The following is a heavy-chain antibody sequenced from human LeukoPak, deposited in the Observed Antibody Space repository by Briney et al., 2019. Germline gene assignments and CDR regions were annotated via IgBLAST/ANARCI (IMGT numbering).Heavy chain of an antibody. CDR1: GGSISVYH. CDR2: LYDTGIT. J-gene: IGHJ3*01. V-gene: IGHV4-4*08. D-gene: IGHD1-26*01. CDR3: AKEGMGSEATTADGAFDV. Sequence: ASETLSLTCTVSGGSISVYHWSWIRQPPGKGLEWIGYLYDTGITDYSPSLKSRVTISVDTSNNQIPLKLTSVTAADTAIYFCAKEGMGSEATTADGAFDVWGQGTTVTVSS.